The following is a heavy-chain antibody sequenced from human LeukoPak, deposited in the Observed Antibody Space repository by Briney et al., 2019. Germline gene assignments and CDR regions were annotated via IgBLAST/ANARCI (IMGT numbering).Heavy chain of an antibody. V-gene: IGHV4-38-2*02. CDR2: IYHSGNT. D-gene: IGHD2-15*01. CDR1: GYSITSGYY. J-gene: IGHJ4*02. Sequence: SETLSLTCTVSGYSITSGYYWAWIRQSPGKGLEWIGSIYHSGNTYYNPSLKSRVIVLVDTSKNQFSLQLGSVTPTDTAVYYCARAGYCSGVSCYSAVPGKYWGQGALVTVSS. CDR3: ARAGYCSGVSCYSAVPGKY.